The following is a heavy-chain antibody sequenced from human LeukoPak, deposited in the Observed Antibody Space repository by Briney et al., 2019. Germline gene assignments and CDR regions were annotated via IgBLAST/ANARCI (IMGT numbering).Heavy chain of an antibody. CDR1: GYTFTSYY. J-gene: IGHJ6*02. D-gene: IGHD1-14*01. CDR3: ARVPPGGRGMDV. Sequence: ASVRVSCKASGYTFTSYYMHWVRQAPGQGLEWMGIINPSGGSTSYAQKFQGRVTMSRDTFTSTVYMELSSLRSEDTAVYYCARVPPGGRGMDVWGQGTTVTVSS. V-gene: IGHV1-46*01. CDR2: INPSGGST.